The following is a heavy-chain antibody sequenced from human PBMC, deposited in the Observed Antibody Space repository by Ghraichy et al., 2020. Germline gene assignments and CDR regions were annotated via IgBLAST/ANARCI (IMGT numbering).Heavy chain of an antibody. J-gene: IGHJ4*02. V-gene: IGHV3-30*18. CDR3: AKDWWSRAVPANYFDY. CDR2: MSFDGTKK. Sequence: GESLNISCAASGFTFSYYGMHWVRQAPGKGLEWVALMSFDGTKKYYADSVKGRFTISRDTSKNTLYLDMISLRAEDTAVYYCAKDWWSRAVPANYFDYWGQGTLVTVSS. D-gene: IGHD6-19*01. CDR1: GFTFSYYG.